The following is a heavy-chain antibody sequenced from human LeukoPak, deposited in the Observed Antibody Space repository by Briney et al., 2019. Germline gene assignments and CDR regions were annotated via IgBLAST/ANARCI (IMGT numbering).Heavy chain of an antibody. CDR1: GGTFSSYA. CDR2: ISAYNGNT. Sequence: GASVKVSCKASGGTFSSYAISWVRQAPGQGLEWMGWISAYNGNTNYAQKLQGRVTMTTDTSTSTAYMELRSLRSDDTAVYYCARDLGTTVVTRDYYYMDVWGKGTTVTVSS. V-gene: IGHV1-18*01. J-gene: IGHJ6*03. D-gene: IGHD4-23*01. CDR3: ARDLGTTVVTRDYYYMDV.